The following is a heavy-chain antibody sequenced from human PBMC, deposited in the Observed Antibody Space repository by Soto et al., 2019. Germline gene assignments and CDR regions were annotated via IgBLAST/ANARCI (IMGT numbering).Heavy chain of an antibody. CDR3: ARDPSYGDYSYYGMDV. CDR2: IFYSGST. V-gene: IGHV4-31*03. CDR1: GGSISSGGYY. Sequence: QVQLQESGPGLVKPSQTLSLTCTVSGGSISSGGYYWSWIRQHPGKGLEWIGYIFYSGSTYYIPSLKSRLTISLDTSKNHFSLRLTSVTAADTAVYYCARDPSYGDYSYYGMDVWGQGTTVTVSS. J-gene: IGHJ6*02. D-gene: IGHD4-17*01.